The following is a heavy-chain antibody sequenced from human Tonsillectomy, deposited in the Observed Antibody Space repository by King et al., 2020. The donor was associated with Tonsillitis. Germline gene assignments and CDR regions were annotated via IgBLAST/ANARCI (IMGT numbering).Heavy chain of an antibody. J-gene: IGHJ3*02. D-gene: IGHD6-19*01. CDR3: ATDGLCDAFDI. CDR2: IRYDGRNK. V-gene: IGHV3-30*02. CDR1: GFTFSISG. Sequence: VQLVESGGGVVQPGGSLRLSCAASGFTFSISGMHWVRQAPGKGLEWVAFIRYDGRNKYYADSVKGRFTISRDNSKNTLYLQMNSLSSEDTAVYYCATDGLCDAFDIWGQGTMVTVSS.